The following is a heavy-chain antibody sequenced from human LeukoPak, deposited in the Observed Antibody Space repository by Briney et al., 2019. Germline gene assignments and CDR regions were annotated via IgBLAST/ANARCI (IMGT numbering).Heavy chain of an antibody. CDR1: GYTFTSYY. CDR3: ARDSPVVPAAIFYYYYGMDV. V-gene: IGHV1-46*01. J-gene: IGHJ6*02. D-gene: IGHD2-2*01. CDR2: INPSGGST. Sequence: ASVKVSCKASGYTFTSYYMHWVRQAPGQGLEWMGIINPSGGSTSYAQKFQGRVTMIRDTSTSTVYMELSSLRSEDTAVYYCARDSPVVPAAIFYYYYGMDVWGQGTTVTVSS.